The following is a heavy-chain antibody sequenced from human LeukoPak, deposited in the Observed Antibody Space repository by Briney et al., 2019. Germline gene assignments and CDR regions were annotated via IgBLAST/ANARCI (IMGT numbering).Heavy chain of an antibody. Sequence: GASVKVSFKAAGYTFTSYGINWVRQAPGQGLEWMGWISAYNGNTNNAQKFQGRVTITTDESTSTAYMELSSLRSEDTAVYYCARGVTMIVVDAFDIWGQGTMVTVSS. J-gene: IGHJ3*02. CDR1: GYTFTSYG. CDR2: ISAYNGNT. CDR3: ARGVTMIVVDAFDI. D-gene: IGHD3-22*01. V-gene: IGHV1-18*01.